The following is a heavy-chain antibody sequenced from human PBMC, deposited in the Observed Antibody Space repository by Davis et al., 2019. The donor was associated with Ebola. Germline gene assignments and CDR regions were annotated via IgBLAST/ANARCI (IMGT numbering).Heavy chain of an antibody. CDR2: INHSGST. D-gene: IGHD6-6*01. V-gene: IGHV4-34*01. CDR3: AREGPTRIAARGGYYYYYMDV. Sequence: PSETLSLTCAVYGGSFSGYYWSWIRQPPGKGLEWIGEINHSGSTNYNPSLKSRVTISVDTSKNQFSLKLSSVTAADTAVYYCAREGPTRIAARGGYYYYYMDVWGKGTTVTVSS. CDR1: GGSFSGYY. J-gene: IGHJ6*03.